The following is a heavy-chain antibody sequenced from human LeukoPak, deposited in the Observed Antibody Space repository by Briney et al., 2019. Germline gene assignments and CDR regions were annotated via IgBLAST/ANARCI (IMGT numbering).Heavy chain of an antibody. CDR3: ARAGLMIFGVIRLYYFDY. J-gene: IGHJ4*02. CDR1: GFTFYDYA. CDR2: ISWRSGSI. D-gene: IGHD3-3*01. V-gene: IGHV3-9*01. Sequence: GRSLRLSCAASGFTFYDYAMHWVRQAPGKGLEWVSGISWRSGSIGYADSVKGRFTISRDNAKNSLYLQMNSLRAEDTALYYCARAGLMIFGVIRLYYFDYWGQGTLVTVS.